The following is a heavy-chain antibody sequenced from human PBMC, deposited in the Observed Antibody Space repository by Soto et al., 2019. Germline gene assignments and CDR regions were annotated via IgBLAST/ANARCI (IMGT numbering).Heavy chain of an antibody. D-gene: IGHD6-13*01. CDR1: GDSISSFY. Sequence: SETLSLTCTVSGDSISSFYWTWIRQPPGKGLEWVGYIFSSGSTNYNPSLKSRVTISVDTSENQFSLKLTSVTAADTAIYYCATSYGNAWYTYWGQGTQVTVSS. J-gene: IGHJ4*02. CDR2: IFSSGST. V-gene: IGHV4-59*01. CDR3: ATSYGNAWYTY.